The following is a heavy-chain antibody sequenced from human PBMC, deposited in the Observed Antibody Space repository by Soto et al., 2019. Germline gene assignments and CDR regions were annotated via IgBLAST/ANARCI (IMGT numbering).Heavy chain of an antibody. CDR3: ARHEFTVVAATD. Sequence: KTSETLSLTCTVSGGSISSSSYYWGWIRQPPGKGLEWIGSIYYSGSTYYNPSLKSRVTISVDTSKNQFSLKLSSVTAADTAVYYCARHEFTVVAATDWGQGTLVTVSS. CDR1: GGSISSSSYY. J-gene: IGHJ4*02. CDR2: IYYSGST. V-gene: IGHV4-39*01. D-gene: IGHD2-15*01.